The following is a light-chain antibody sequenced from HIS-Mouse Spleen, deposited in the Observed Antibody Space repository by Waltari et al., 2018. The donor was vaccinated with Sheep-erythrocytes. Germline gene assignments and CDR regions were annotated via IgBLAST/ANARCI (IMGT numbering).Light chain of an antibody. Sequence: QSALPQPRSVSGSPGQSVPISCTGTRSDVGGYNYVSWYQQHPGKAPKLMIYDVSKRPSGVPDRFSGSKSGNTASLTISGLQAEDEADYYCCSYAGSYNHVFATGTKVTVL. J-gene: IGLJ1*01. CDR2: DVS. V-gene: IGLV2-11*01. CDR1: RSDVGGYNY. CDR3: CSYAGSYNHV.